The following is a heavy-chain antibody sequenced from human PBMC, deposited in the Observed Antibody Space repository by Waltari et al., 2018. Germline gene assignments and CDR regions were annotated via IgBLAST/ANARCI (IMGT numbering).Heavy chain of an antibody. CDR1: GFTFSSYE. D-gene: IGHD6-13*01. V-gene: IGHV3-48*03. J-gene: IGHJ4*02. CDR3: ASVAYSSSWSIDY. Sequence: EVQLVESGGGLVQPGGSLRLSCAASGFTFSSYEMNWVRQAPGKGLEWVSYISSSGSTIYYADSVKGRFTISRDNAKNSLYLQMNSLRAEDTAVYYCASVAYSSSWSIDYWGQGTLVTVSS. CDR2: ISSSGSTI.